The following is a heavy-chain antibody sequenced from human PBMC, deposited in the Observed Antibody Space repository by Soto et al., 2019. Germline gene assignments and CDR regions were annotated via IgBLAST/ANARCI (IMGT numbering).Heavy chain of an antibody. V-gene: IGHV3-74*01. D-gene: IGHD3-10*01. Sequence: EVQLVESGGGLVQPGGSLRLSCAASGYTFSSYWMHWVRQVPGKGLLWVSRIDEYGSTINYADSVKGRFTISRDNARNTLYLEMNSLRAEDTALYYCTRDIGGKGAYWGPGTLVTVSS. J-gene: IGHJ4*02. CDR3: TRDIGGKGAY. CDR1: GYTFSSYW. CDR2: IDEYGSTI.